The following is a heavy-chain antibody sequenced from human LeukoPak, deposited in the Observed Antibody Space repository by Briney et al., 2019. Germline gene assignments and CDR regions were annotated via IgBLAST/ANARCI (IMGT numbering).Heavy chain of an antibody. CDR1: GGSLSSYY. J-gene: IGHJ3*02. CDR2: IYYSGST. Sequence: SETLSLTCTVSGGSLSSYYWSWIRQPPGKGLEWIGYIYYSGSTNYNPSLKSRVTISVDTSKNQFSLKLSSVTAADTAVYYCARGRGYSSSSGAFDIWGQGTMVTVSS. CDR3: ARGRGYSSSSGAFDI. V-gene: IGHV4-59*01. D-gene: IGHD6-6*01.